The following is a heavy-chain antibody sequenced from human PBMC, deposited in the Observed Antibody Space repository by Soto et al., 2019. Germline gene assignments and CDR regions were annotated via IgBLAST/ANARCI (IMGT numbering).Heavy chain of an antibody. D-gene: IGHD3-22*01. CDR1: GYTFNMHG. CDR3: ARQQYYYDSSGNVATEFDC. Sequence: QVQLVQSGPEEKKPGASVKVSCKASGYTFNMHGISWVRQAPGQGLEWMGWISGYNGNTDYAQKLQGRVTLTTDTVRSTAYIELGSLGPDDTAVYYCARQQYYYDSSGNVATEFDCWGQRTLVTVAS. CDR2: ISGYNGNT. J-gene: IGHJ4*02. V-gene: IGHV1-18*01.